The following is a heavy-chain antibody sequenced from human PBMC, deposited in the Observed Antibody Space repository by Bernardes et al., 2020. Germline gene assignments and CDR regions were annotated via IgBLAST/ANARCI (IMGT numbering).Heavy chain of an antibody. CDR1: GFTFSSYS. Sequence: GGSLRLSCAASGFTFSSYSMNWVRQAPGKGLEWVSSISSSSSYIYYADSVKGRFTISRDNAKNSLYLQMNSLRAEDTAVYYCARDPSVAIAAAGGYYYGMDVWGKGTTVTVSS. D-gene: IGHD6-13*01. J-gene: IGHJ6*04. CDR3: ARDPSVAIAAAGGYYYGMDV. V-gene: IGHV3-21*01. CDR2: ISSSSSYI.